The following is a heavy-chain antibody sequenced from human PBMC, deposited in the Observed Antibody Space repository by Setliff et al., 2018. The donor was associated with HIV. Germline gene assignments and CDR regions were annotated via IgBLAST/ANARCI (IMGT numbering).Heavy chain of an antibody. J-gene: IGHJ5*02. CDR3: ARQSSNTWSWFDP. Sequence: SETLSLTCTVSGDSITSNSYYWGWIRQSPGKGLEWIGTMHHSGSTYYNPSLKSRVTMSVDTSKNQFSLNLIFVTAADTAVYYCARQSSNTWSWFDPWGQGTLVTVSS. V-gene: IGHV4-39*01. CDR2: MHHSGST. CDR1: GDSITSNSYY. D-gene: IGHD6-13*01.